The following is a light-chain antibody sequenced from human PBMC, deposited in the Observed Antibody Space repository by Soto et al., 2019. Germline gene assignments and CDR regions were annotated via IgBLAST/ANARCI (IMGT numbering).Light chain of an antibody. CDR1: QTVRRN. CDR2: DAS. V-gene: IGKV3-11*01. J-gene: IGKJ5*01. Sequence: ELVLTQSPATLSLSPGERAPLSCRASQTVRRNLAWYQQRPGQAPRLLIYDASSRATGIPARFSGSGSGTDFTLTISSLEPEDFAVYYCQHYVSPPSTVGQGTRLEIK. CDR3: QHYVSPPST.